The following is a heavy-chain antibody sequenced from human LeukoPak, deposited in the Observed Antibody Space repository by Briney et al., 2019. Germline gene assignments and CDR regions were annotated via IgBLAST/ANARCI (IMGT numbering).Heavy chain of an antibody. CDR2: ISSSGTTI. CDR3: VRDRASSGWKY. D-gene: IGHD6-19*01. CDR1: GFTFSNYE. Sequence: GGSLRLPCAASGFTFSNYEMNWVRQAPGKGLEWISYISSSGTTIYYADSMKGRFTISRDNAKNSLYLQMISLRAEDTAVYFCVRDRASSGWKYWGQGTLVTVSS. J-gene: IGHJ4*02. V-gene: IGHV3-48*03.